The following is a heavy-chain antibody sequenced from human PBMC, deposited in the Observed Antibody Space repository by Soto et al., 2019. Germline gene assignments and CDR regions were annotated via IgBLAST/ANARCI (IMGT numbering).Heavy chain of an antibody. CDR2: INHSGST. CDR3: ARTWIELWLDAFDI. Sequence: SETLSLTCAVYGGSFSGYYWSRIRQPPGKGLEWIGEINHSGSTNYNPSLKSRVTISVDTSKNQFSLKLSSVTAADTAVYYCARTWIELWLDAFDIWGQGTMVTVSS. J-gene: IGHJ3*02. D-gene: IGHD5-18*01. CDR1: GGSFSGYY. V-gene: IGHV4-34*01.